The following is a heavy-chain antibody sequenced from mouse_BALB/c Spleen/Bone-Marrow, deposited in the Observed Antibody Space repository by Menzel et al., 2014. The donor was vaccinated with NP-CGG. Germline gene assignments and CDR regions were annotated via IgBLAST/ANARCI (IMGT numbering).Heavy chain of an antibody. D-gene: IGHD1-1*01. Sequence: EVQRVESGAELVKPGASVKLSCTASGINIKDTYMHWVKQRPEQGLEWIGRIDPANGNTKYDPKFQGKATITADTSSNTAYLQLSSLTSEDTAVYYCANYYYGSSLFAYWGQGTLVTVSA. CDR2: IDPANGNT. J-gene: IGHJ3*01. V-gene: IGHV14-3*02. CDR3: ANYYYGSSLFAY. CDR1: GINIKDTY.